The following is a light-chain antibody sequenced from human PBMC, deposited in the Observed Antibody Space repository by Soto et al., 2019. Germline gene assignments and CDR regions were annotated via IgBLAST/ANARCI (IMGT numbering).Light chain of an antibody. CDR1: QSISSW. CDR2: DAS. J-gene: IGKJ1*01. CDR3: QQYNSYWT. Sequence: DIQMTQSPSTLPASVGDRVTITCRASQSISSWLAWYQQKPGKAPKLLIYDASSLESGVPSRFSGSGSGTEFTLTISSLQPDDFATYYCQQYNSYWTLGQGTKVDI. V-gene: IGKV1-5*01.